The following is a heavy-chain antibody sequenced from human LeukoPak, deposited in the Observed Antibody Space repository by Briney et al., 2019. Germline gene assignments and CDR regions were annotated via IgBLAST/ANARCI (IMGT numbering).Heavy chain of an antibody. CDR2: MNPNSGNT. CDR3: ARGHRTLGRPYYYYGMDV. V-gene: IGHV1-8*01. CDR1: GYTFTSYE. D-gene: IGHD3/OR15-3a*01. J-gene: IGHJ6*02. Sequence: ASVKVSCKASGYTFTSYEINWVRQATGQGLEWMGWMNPNSGNTGYAQKFQGRVTMTRNTSISTAYMELSSLRSEDTAVYYCARGHRTLGRPYYYYGMDVWGQGTTVTVSS.